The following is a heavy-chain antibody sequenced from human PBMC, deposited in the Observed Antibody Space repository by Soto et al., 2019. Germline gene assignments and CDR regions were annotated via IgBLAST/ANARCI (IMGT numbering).Heavy chain of an antibody. CDR3: GRGGQVTPVNPLAY. D-gene: IGHD4-17*01. CDR1: GFTFSSHW. J-gene: IGHJ4*02. CDR2: IHTDESSR. Sequence: QPGGSLRLSCAASGFTFSSHWMHWVRQAPGKGLVWVSRIHTDESSRSYADSVKGRFTISRDNAENILYLHMNSLGAEDTAMYYCGRGGQVTPVNPLAYWGQGTLVTVSS. V-gene: IGHV3-74*01.